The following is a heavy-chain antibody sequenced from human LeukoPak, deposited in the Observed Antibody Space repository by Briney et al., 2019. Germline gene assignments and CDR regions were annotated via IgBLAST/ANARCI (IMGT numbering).Heavy chain of an antibody. CDR3: ARDLGSYYDSSGYRSDAFDI. CDR1: GFTFSSYS. J-gene: IGHJ3*02. V-gene: IGHV3-21*01. Sequence: GGSLRLSCAASGFTFSSYSMNWVRQAPGKGLEWVSSISSSSSFIYYAASVKGRFTISRDNAKNSLYLQMNSVRAEDTAVYYCARDLGSYYDSSGYRSDAFDIWGQGTMVTVSS. CDR2: ISSSSSFI. D-gene: IGHD3-22*01.